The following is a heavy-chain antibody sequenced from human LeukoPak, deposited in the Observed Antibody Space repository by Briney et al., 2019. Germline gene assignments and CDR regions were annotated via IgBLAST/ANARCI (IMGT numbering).Heavy chain of an antibody. CDR2: IKQDGSEK. Sequence: PGGSLRLSCAASEFTFSNYWMNWVRQAAGKGLEWEANIKQDGSEKYYVDSVKGRFTISRDNAKHSLYLQMNSLTAEDTAVYYCARGGYSGTYYFDYWGQGTLVTVSS. V-gene: IGHV3-7*02. CDR3: ARGGYSGTYYFDY. CDR1: EFTFSNYW. J-gene: IGHJ4*02. D-gene: IGHD1-26*01.